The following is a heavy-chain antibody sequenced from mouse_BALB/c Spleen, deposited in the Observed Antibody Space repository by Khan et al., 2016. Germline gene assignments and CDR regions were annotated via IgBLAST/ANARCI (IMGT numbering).Heavy chain of an antibody. Sequence: QVQLQQSGAELARPGASVRMSCKASGYTFTSYTMHWVKQRPGQGLEWIGYINPSSGYTNYNQKFKDKATLTADKSSSTAYMQLSSLTSEDSAVYDCARKGPSYAMDYWGQGTSVTVSS. V-gene: IGHV1-4*01. CDR3: ARKGPSYAMDY. CDR1: GYTFTSYT. J-gene: IGHJ4*01. CDR2: INPSSGYT.